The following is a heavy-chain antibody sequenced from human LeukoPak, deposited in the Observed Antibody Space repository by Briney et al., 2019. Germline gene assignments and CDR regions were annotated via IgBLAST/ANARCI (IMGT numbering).Heavy chain of an antibody. D-gene: IGHD3-10*01. J-gene: IGHJ6*03. CDR3: ARGHYYYYGSGSYDWNYMDV. CDR2: INAGNGNT. V-gene: IGHV1-3*03. CDR1: GYTFTSYA. Sequence: ASVKVSCKASGYTFTSYAMHGVRQAPGQRLEWMGWINAGNGNTKYSQEFQGRVTITRDTSASTAYMELSSLRSEDMAVYYCARGHYYYYGSGSYDWNYMDVWGKGTTVTVSS.